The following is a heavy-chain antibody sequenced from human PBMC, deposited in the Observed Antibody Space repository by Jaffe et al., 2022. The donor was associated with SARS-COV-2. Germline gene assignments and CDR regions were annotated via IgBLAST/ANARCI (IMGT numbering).Heavy chain of an antibody. J-gene: IGHJ5*02. V-gene: IGHV4-59*01. CDR1: GGSISSYY. D-gene: IGHD3-10*01. CDR2: IYYSGST. Sequence: QVQLQESGPGLVKPSETLSLTCTVSGGSISSYYWSWIRQPPGKGLEWIGYIYYSGSTNYNPSLKSRVTISVDTSKNQFSLKLSSVTAADTAVYYCARDEGMVRGVFRSWFDPWGQGTLVTVSS. CDR3: ARDEGMVRGVFRSWFDP.